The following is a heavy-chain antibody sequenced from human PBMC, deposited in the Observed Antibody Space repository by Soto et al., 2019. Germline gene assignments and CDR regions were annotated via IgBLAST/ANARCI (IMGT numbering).Heavy chain of an antibody. D-gene: IGHD2-2*01. V-gene: IGHV1-8*01. CDR1: GYTFTSYD. CDR2: MNPNSGNT. Sequence: ASVKVSCKASGYTFTSYDINWVRQATGQGLEWMGWMNPNSGNTGYAQKFQGRVTMTRNTSISTAYMELSSLRSEDTAVYYCARGAPSDIVVVPAHMDVWGKGTTVTSP. J-gene: IGHJ6*03. CDR3: ARGAPSDIVVVPAHMDV.